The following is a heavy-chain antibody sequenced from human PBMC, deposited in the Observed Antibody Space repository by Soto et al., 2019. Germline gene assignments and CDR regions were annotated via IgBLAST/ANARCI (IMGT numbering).Heavy chain of an antibody. J-gene: IGHJ3*02. CDR1: GRSISSGGYY. D-gene: IGHD3-10*01. CDR3: ARAGGFMVRDAFDI. CDR2: IYYSGST. V-gene: IGHV4-31*03. Sequence: SSETLSLTCTLSGRSISSGGYYWSWIRQHPGKGLEWIGYIYYSGSTYYNPSLKSRVTISVDTSKNQFSLKLSSVTAADTAVYYCARAGGFMVRDAFDIWGQGTMVNVSS.